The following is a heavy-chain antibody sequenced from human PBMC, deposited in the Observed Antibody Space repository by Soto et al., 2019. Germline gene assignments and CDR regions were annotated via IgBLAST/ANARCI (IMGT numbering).Heavy chain of an antibody. CDR3: ARGHLAVVPVASWHQYMDV. J-gene: IGHJ6*03. V-gene: IGHV1-3*01. CDR2: INAGNGNT. Sequence: QVQLVQSGAEVEKPGASVQVSCTASGYNFNNYAVHWVRQAPGQGLEWIGWINAGNGNTKYSPNCQGRVAITTDTGARTVYMQLSGLRSEDTSIYYCARGHLAVVPVASWHQYMDVWGKGTTVTVS. D-gene: IGHD2-2*01. CDR1: GYNFNNYA.